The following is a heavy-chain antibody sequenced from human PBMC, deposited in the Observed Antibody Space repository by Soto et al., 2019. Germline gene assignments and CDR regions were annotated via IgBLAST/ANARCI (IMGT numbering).Heavy chain of an antibody. CDR2: LSDDGVHK. Sequence: QVQLVESGGGVVQPGRSLRLSCAASGFTFSSYTMHWVRQDPGEGLDWVANLSDDGVHKFYAVSVKGRFTISRDHSKNTLFLQMHCLRGEETAVYYCETQTLGATRNLERWGQGSLVTVSS. J-gene: IGHJ4*02. CDR1: GFTFSSYT. V-gene: IGHV3-30-3*01. CDR3: ETQTLGATRNLER. D-gene: IGHD1-26*01.